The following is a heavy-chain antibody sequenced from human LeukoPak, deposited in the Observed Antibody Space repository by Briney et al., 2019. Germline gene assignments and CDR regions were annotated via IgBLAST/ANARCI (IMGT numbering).Heavy chain of an antibody. CDR3: ARVVYSYFDI. D-gene: IGHD2-15*01. V-gene: IGHV4-30-4*08. Sequence: SETLSLTCTVSGGSISSGDYYWRWIRQPPGKGLGWIGYIYYSGSTYYNPSLKSRVTISVDTSKHQFSLKLSSVTAADTAVYYWARVVYSYFDIWGQGTMVTVSS. CDR1: GGSISSGDYY. CDR2: IYYSGST. J-gene: IGHJ3*02.